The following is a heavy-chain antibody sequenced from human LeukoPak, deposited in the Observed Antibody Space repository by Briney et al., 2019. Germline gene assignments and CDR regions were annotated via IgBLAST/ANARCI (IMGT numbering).Heavy chain of an antibody. V-gene: IGHV1-18*01. D-gene: IGHD2-2*01. CDR2: ISAYNGNT. Sequence: ASVKVSCKASGYTFTSYGISWVRQAPGQGLEWMGWISAYNGNTNYAQKLQGRVTMTTDTSTSTAYMELRSLRSQDTAVYYCARVLCSRTSCYGIDYWGQGTLVTVSS. J-gene: IGHJ4*02. CDR1: GYTFTSYG. CDR3: ARVLCSRTSCYGIDY.